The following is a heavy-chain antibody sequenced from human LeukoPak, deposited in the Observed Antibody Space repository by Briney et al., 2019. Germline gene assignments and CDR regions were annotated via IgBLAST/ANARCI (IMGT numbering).Heavy chain of an antibody. CDR2: TYYRSKWYN. CDR3: ARGQTYYFDY. CDR1: RDSVSSNSAA. V-gene: IGHV6-1*01. J-gene: IGHJ4*02. Sequence: SQTLSLTCAISRDSVSSNSAAWNWIRQSPSSGLEWLGRTYYRSKWYNDYAVSVKSRITIDPDTSKNQFSLQLNSVTPEDTAVYYCARGQTYYFDYWGQGTLVTVSS.